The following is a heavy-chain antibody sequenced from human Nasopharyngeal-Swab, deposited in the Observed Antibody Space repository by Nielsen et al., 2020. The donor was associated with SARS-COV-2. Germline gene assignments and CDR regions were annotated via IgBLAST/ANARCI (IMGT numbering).Heavy chain of an antibody. D-gene: IGHD3-10*01. J-gene: IGHJ6*02. CDR3: ARLRRVGSEGYPPIYYYYGMDV. Sequence: GESLKISCAASGFTFSNYSMNWVRQAPGKGLEWVSSISSSSGSIFYADSVKGRFTISRNNAKNSLYLQMNSLRAEDTAVYYCARLRRVGSEGYPPIYYYYGMDVWGQGTTVTVSS. CDR1: GFTFSNYS. CDR2: ISSSSGSI. V-gene: IGHV3-21*01.